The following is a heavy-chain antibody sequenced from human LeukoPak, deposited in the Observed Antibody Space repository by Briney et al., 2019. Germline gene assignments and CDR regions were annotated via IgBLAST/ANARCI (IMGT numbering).Heavy chain of an antibody. CDR2: INPKTGGT. D-gene: IGHD5-12*01. CDR1: GYTFSDYY. CDR3: ARARGLIYSDYDLFDY. V-gene: IGHV1-2*02. Sequence: ASVEVSCKASGYTFSDYYIHWVRQAPGQGLEWVGWINPKTGGTDYAQRFQGSVTMTRDTSINTAYMELNRLKFDDTAVFYCARARGLIYSDYDLFDYWGQGTLVTVSS. J-gene: IGHJ4*02.